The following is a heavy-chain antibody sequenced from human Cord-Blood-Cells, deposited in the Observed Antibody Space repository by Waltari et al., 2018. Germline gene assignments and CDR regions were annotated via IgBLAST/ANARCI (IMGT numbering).Heavy chain of an antibody. CDR3: AREGGGYCSSTSCYTGAFDI. J-gene: IGHJ3*02. Sequence: EVQLVESGGGLVQPGGSLRLSCAASGFTFSSYWMSWVRQAPGKGLEWVANIKQDGSEKYYVDSGKGRFTISRDNAKNSLYLQMNSLRAEDTAVYYCAREGGGYCSSTSCYTGAFDIWGQGTMVTVSS. CDR1: GFTFSSYW. CDR2: IKQDGSEK. V-gene: IGHV3-7*01. D-gene: IGHD2-2*02.